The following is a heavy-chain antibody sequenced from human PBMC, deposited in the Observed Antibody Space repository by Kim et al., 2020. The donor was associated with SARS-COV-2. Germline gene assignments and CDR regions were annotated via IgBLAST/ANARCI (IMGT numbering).Heavy chain of an antibody. D-gene: IGHD5-18*01. V-gene: IGHV4-34*01. Sequence: SETLSLTCAVYGGSFSGYYWSWIRQPPGKGLEWIGEINHSGSTNYNPSLKSRVTISVDTSKNQFSLKLSSVTAADTAVYYCARRYSYGYYGMDVWGQGTTVTVSS. CDR3: ARRYSYGYYGMDV. CDR2: INHSGST. J-gene: IGHJ6*02. CDR1: GGSFSGYY.